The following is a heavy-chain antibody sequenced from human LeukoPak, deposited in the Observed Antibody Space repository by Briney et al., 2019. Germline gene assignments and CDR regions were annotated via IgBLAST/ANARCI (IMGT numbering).Heavy chain of an antibody. Sequence: PSETLSLTCAVYGGSFSGCYWSWSRQPPGKGLEWIGEINHSGSTNYNPSLKSRVTISVDTSKNQFSLKLSSVTAADTAVYYCATTVTTLYDMDVWGQGTTVTVSS. V-gene: IGHV4-34*01. D-gene: IGHD4-17*01. CDR2: INHSGST. CDR1: GGSFSGCY. CDR3: ATTVTTLYDMDV. J-gene: IGHJ6*02.